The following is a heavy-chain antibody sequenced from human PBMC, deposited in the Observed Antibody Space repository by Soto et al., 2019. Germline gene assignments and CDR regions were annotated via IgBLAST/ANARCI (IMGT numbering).Heavy chain of an antibody. J-gene: IGHJ4*02. CDR1: GGTFSSYA. Sequence: LVKVSCKASGGTFSSYAISWVRQAPGQGLEWMGGIIPIFGTANYAQKFQGRVTITADKSTSTAYMELSSLRSEDTAVYYCAREKEQLAPFDYWGQGTLVTVSS. D-gene: IGHD6-13*01. CDR2: IIPIFGTA. V-gene: IGHV1-69*06. CDR3: AREKEQLAPFDY.